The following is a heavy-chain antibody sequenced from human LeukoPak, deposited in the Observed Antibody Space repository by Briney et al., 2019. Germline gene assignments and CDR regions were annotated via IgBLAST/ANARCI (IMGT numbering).Heavy chain of an antibody. V-gene: IGHV1-2*02. D-gene: IGHD1-26*01. Sequence: ASVKVSCKASGYTFTGYYMRWVRQAPGQGLEWMGWINPNSGGTNYAQKFQGRVTMTRDTSISTAYMELSRLRSDDTAVYYCARPYGDEWELPYWGQGTLVTVSS. CDR3: ARPYGDEWELPY. J-gene: IGHJ4*02. CDR1: GYTFTGYY. CDR2: INPNSGGT.